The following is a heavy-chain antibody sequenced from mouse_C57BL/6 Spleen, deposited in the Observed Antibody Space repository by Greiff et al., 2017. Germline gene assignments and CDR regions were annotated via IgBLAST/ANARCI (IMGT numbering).Heavy chain of an antibody. CDR1: GYTFTSYW. CDR3: AREEGGILDY. CDR2: IYPSDSET. J-gene: IGHJ4*01. V-gene: IGHV1-61*01. Sequence: QVQLQQSGAELVRPGSSVKLSCKASGYTFTSYWMDWVKQRPGQGLEWIGNIYPSDSETHYNQKFKDKATLTVDKSSSTAYMQLSSLTSEDSAVYYCAREEGGILDYWGQGTSVTVSS.